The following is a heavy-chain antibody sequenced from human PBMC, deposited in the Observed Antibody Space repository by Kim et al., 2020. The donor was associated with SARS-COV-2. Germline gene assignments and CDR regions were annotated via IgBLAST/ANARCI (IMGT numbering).Heavy chain of an antibody. Sequence: GGSLRLSCAASGFSFSSYSMNWVRQAPGKGLEWISSISSSSSSIYSADAVKGRFTISSDNDKNSLFLQMNSLRADDTAVYYCAGDRYGDYEFDYWGQGTLVTVSS. V-gene: IGHV3-21*01. J-gene: IGHJ4*02. CDR1: GFSFSSYS. D-gene: IGHD4-17*01. CDR2: ISSSSSSI. CDR3: AGDRYGDYEFDY.